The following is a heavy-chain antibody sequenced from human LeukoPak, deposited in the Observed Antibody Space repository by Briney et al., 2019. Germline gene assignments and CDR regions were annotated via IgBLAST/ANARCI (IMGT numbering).Heavy chain of an antibody. V-gene: IGHV1-18*01. J-gene: IGHJ4*02. Sequence: ASVKVSCKASGYTFTSYGISWVRQAPGQGLEWMGWISAYNGNTNYAQKLQGRVTMTRDMSTSTVYMELSRLRSDDTAVYYCARDMDSGPDFFDYWGLGTLVTVSS. D-gene: IGHD1-26*01. CDR3: ARDMDSGPDFFDY. CDR2: ISAYNGNT. CDR1: GYTFTSYG.